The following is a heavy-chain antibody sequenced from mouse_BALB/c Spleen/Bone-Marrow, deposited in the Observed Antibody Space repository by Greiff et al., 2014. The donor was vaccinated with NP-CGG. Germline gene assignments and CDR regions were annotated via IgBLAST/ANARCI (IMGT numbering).Heavy chain of an antibody. CDR1: GYSFSSYT. CDR3: TREGTYDGCSGHFDY. Sequence: QGQLKGSWAGLAKPGASVKMSFKGSGYSFSSYTVPWGKKRPGPGLGWISYLSPRNTYSNYNQKFKDRATVTADKSSSTAYMQLSSLTSEDSAVYYCTREGTYDGCSGHFDYWGQGTTLTVSS. V-gene: IGHV1-4*01. D-gene: IGHD2-3*01. CDR2: LSPRNTYS. J-gene: IGHJ2*01.